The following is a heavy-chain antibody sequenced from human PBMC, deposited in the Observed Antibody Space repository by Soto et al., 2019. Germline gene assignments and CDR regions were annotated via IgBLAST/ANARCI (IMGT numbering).Heavy chain of an antibody. CDR2: IIPIFGTA. D-gene: IGHD3-22*01. Sequence: QVQLVQSGAEVKKPGSSVKVSCKASGGTFSSYAISWVRQAPGQGLEWMGGIIPIFGTANYAQKFQGRVTITADESTSTAYMELSRLRSEDTAVYYCASFPYYDSSGYYYVGGDYWGQGTLVTVSS. V-gene: IGHV1-69*12. CDR3: ASFPYYDSSGYYYVGGDY. J-gene: IGHJ4*02. CDR1: GGTFSSYA.